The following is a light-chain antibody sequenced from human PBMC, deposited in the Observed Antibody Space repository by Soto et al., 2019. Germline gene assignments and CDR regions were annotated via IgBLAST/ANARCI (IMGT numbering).Light chain of an antibody. CDR1: FSNIGSHD. CDR2: TDN. CDR3: ATWDASLSGPV. J-gene: IGLJ2*01. V-gene: IGLV1-47*01. Sequence: QSVLTQPPSASGTPGQRVTISCSGSFSNIGSHDVSWYQQLLATAPKLVIYTDNQRPPEVPDSFSGSKSGATASLAISGLRAEEEADYYCATWDASLSGPVFGGGTKLTVL.